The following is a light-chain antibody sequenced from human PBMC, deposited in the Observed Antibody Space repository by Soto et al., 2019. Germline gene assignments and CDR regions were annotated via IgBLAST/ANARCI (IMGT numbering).Light chain of an antibody. CDR2: GAS. CDR1: QTVTSNY. Sequence: EIVLTQSPGTLSLSPGERATLSCRASQTVTSNYLAWYQHKPGQAPRLRIYGASSRATGIPDRFSGSGAGTDFALTISRLEPEDFAVYYCQQYGSSPRTFGQGTKLEIK. J-gene: IGKJ2*01. V-gene: IGKV3-20*01. CDR3: QQYGSSPRT.